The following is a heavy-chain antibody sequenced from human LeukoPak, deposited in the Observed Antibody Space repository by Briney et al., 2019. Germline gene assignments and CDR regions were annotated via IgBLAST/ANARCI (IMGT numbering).Heavy chain of an antibody. CDR3: AKDRWGAVASFDY. Sequence: GGSLRLSCAASGFTFRTYYMSWVRQAPGKGLEWVANINQDGSEKNYVDSVKGRFTISRDNSKNMLYLQMNSLGTEDTAVYYCAKDRWGAVASFDYWGQGTLVTVSS. J-gene: IGHJ4*02. CDR1: GFTFRTYY. V-gene: IGHV3-7*01. CDR2: INQDGSEK. D-gene: IGHD6-19*01.